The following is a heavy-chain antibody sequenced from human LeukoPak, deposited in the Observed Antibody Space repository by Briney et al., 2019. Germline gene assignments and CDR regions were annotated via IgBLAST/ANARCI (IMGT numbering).Heavy chain of an antibody. CDR1: GFTVSSNY. V-gene: IGHV3-66*01. D-gene: IGHD3-22*01. CDR3: ARDPSRPYYYDSSGYYSPTEN. Sequence: GGSLRLSCAASGFTVSSNYMSWVRQAPGKGLEWVSVIYSGGSTYYADSVKGRFTISRDNSKNTLYLQMNSLRAEDTAVYYCARDPSRPYYYDSSGYYSPTENWGQGTLVTVSS. CDR2: IYSGGST. J-gene: IGHJ4*02.